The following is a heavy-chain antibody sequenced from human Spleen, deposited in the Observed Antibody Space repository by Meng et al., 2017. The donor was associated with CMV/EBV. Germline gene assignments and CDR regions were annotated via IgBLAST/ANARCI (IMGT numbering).Heavy chain of an antibody. Sequence: KASGYTFTTYGITWMRQAPGQGLEWMGWISGYNDNTNYAQRLQGRITMTTDTSTSTTYMELRSLTSDDTAVYYCAREGKYSSSSVDFWGQGTLVTVSS. CDR2: ISGYNDNT. V-gene: IGHV1-18*01. J-gene: IGHJ4*02. CDR3: AREGKYSSSSVDF. CDR1: GYTFTTYG. D-gene: IGHD6-6*01.